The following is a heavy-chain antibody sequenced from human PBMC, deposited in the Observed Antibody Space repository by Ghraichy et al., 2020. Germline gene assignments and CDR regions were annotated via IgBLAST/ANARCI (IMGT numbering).Heavy chain of an antibody. CDR1: GLSFTRYW. D-gene: IGHD2-2*02. V-gene: IGHV3-7*01. J-gene: IGHJ4*02. CDR3: ATRYCITTSCFTGTQYFFDY. Sequence: GGSLILSCGVSGLSFTRYWMTWVRQAPGKGLEWVANIKPDDSEKYYVDSVKGRFTISRDNAKNLFYLQMNSLRAEDTAVYYCATRYCITTSCFTGTQYFFDYWGQGTLVTVSS. CDR2: IKPDDSEK.